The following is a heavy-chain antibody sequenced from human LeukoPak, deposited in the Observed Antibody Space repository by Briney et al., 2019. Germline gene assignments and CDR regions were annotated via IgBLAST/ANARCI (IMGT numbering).Heavy chain of an antibody. V-gene: IGHV3-43D*03. CDR3: AKDFSRRGVVFRYYYMDV. CDR1: GFTFDDYA. Sequence: PGGSLRLSCAASGFTFDDYAMHWVRQAPGKGLEWVSLISWDGGSTYYADSVKGRFTISRDNSKNYLYLQMNSLRAEDTALYYCAKDFSRRGVVFRYYYMDVWGKGTTVTVSS. CDR2: ISWDGGST. J-gene: IGHJ6*03. D-gene: IGHD3-3*01.